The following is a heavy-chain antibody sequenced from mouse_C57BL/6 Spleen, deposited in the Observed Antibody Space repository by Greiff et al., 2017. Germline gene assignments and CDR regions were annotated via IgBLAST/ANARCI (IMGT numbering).Heavy chain of an antibody. CDR3: NYLLY. Sequence: EVQVVESGAELVRPGASVKLSCTASGFNIKDDYMHWVKQRPEQGLEWIGRIDPENGDTEYASKFQGKATITVDTSSNTAYLQVSSLTAGDTGGYYCNYLLYWGQGTLVTVSA. CDR1: GFNIKDDY. CDR2: IDPENGDT. D-gene: IGHD1-1*01. V-gene: IGHV14-4*01. J-gene: IGHJ3*01.